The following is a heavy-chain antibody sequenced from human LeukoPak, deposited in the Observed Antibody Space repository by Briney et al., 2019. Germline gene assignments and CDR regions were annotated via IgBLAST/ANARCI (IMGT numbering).Heavy chain of an antibody. V-gene: IGHV1-69*01. CDR1: GGTFSSYA. D-gene: IGHD2-2*01. CDR3: ATESSAAMDYYYMDV. CDR2: IIPIFGTA. J-gene: IGHJ6*03. Sequence: SVKVSCKASGGTFSSYAISWVRQAPGQGLEWMGGIIPIFGTANYAQKFQGRVTITADESTSTAYMELSSLRSEDTAVYYCATESSAAMDYYYMDVWGKGTTVTVSS.